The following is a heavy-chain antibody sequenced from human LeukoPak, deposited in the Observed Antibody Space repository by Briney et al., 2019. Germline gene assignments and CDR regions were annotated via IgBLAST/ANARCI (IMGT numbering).Heavy chain of an antibody. D-gene: IGHD4-17*01. CDR1: GFTFSSYS. CDR3: ARVTWGDYGDYYFDY. J-gene: IGHJ4*02. Sequence: GSLRLSCAASGFTFSSYSMNWVCQAPGKGLEWIGSIYYSGSTYYNPSLKSRVTISVDTSKNQFSLKLSSVTAADTAVYYCARVTWGDYGDYYFDYWGQGTLVTVSS. CDR2: IYYSGST. V-gene: IGHV4-39*07.